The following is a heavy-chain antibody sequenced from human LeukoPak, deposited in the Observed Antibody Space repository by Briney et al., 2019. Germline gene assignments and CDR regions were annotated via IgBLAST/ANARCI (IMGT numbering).Heavy chain of an antibody. D-gene: IGHD5-18*01. J-gene: IGHJ5*02. CDR1: GGSISSGGYS. CDR2: IYHSGST. Sequence: SQTLSPTCAVSGGSISSGGYSWSWIRQPPGKGLEWIGYIYHSGSTYYNPSLKSRVTISVDRSKNQFSLKLSSVTAADTAVYYCARDVGGYSYGYNWFDPWGQGTLVTVSS. CDR3: ARDVGGYSYGYNWFDP. V-gene: IGHV4-30-2*01.